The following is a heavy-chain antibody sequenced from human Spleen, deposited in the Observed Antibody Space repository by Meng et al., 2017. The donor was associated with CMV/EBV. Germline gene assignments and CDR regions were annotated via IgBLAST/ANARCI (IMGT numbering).Heavy chain of an antibody. J-gene: IGHJ6*02. Sequence: SETQSLTCTVSGGSISSSSYYWGWIRQPPGKGLEWIGSIYYSGSTYYNPSLKSRVTISVDTSKNQFSLKLSSVTAADTAVYYCARVFGVVATHYYYYGMDVWGQGTTVTVSS. V-gene: IGHV4-39*07. CDR3: ARVFGVVATHYYYYGMDV. D-gene: IGHD3-3*01. CDR1: GGSISSSSYY. CDR2: IYYSGST.